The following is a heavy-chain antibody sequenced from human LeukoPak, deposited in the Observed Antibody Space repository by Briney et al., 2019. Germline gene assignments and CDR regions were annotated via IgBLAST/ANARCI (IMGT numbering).Heavy chain of an antibody. CDR3: AKEERYYDSSGYYPH. CDR2: ISGSGGST. CDR1: GFTFSSYG. V-gene: IGHV3-23*01. J-gene: IGHJ4*02. Sequence: GGPLRLSCAASGFTFSSYGMSWVRQAPGKGLEWVSAISGSGGSTYYADSVKGRFTISRDNSKNTLYLQMNSLRAEDTAVYYCAKEERYYDSSGYYPHWGQGTLVTVSS. D-gene: IGHD3-22*01.